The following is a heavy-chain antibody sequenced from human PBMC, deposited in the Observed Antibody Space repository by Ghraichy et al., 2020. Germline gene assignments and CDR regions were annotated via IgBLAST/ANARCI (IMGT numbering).Heavy chain of an antibody. D-gene: IGHD3-16*02. CDR2: ISGSSNTI. J-gene: IGHJ4*02. V-gene: IGHV3-48*02. Sequence: GGSLRLSCAASGFTFSTYSMNWVRQAPGKGLKWIAYISGSSNTIYYADSVKGRFTISRDNAKNSLYLQMNSLRDEDTAMYYCARDRDDIWGTFRYTCDSWGQGTLVTVSS. CDR3: ARDRDDIWGTFRYTCDS. CDR1: GFTFSTYS.